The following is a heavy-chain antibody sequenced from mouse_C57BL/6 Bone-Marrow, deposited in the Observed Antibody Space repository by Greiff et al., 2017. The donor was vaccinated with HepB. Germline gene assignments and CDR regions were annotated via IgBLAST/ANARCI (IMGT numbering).Heavy chain of an antibody. V-gene: IGHV5-12*01. Sequence: EVKLMESGGGLVQPGGSLKLSCAASGFTFSDYYMYWVRQTPEKRLEWVAYISNGGGSTYYPDTVKGRFTISRDNAKNTLYLQMSRLKSEDTAMYYCARLGSTMSFDYCGQGTTLTVSS. CDR2: ISNGGGST. CDR3: ARLGSTMSFDY. CDR1: GFTFSDYY. D-gene: IGHD2-4*01. J-gene: IGHJ2*01.